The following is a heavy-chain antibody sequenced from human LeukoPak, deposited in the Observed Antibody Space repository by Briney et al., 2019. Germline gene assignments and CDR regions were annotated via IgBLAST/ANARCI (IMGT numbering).Heavy chain of an antibody. J-gene: IGHJ4*02. CDR3: AGEGSSGFASY. Sequence: ASVKVSCKASGYTFTSYGISWVRQAPGQGLEWMGWISAYNGNTNYAQKVQGQGRVTMTTDTSTTTAYMELRSLRSDDTAVYYCAGEGSSGFASYWGQGTLVTVSS. CDR1: GYTFTSYG. CDR2: ISAYNGNT. D-gene: IGHD6-19*01. V-gene: IGHV1-18*01.